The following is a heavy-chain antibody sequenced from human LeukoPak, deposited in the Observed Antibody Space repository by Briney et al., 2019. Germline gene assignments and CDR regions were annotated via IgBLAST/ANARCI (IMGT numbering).Heavy chain of an antibody. CDR1: GGSISSSNYY. CDR2: IYYSGST. CDR3: ARKYGDYDY. J-gene: IGHJ4*02. V-gene: IGHV4-39*07. D-gene: IGHD4-17*01. Sequence: SETLSLTCTVSGGSISSSNYYWGWIRQPPGKGLEWIGSIYYSGSTYYNPSLKSRVTISVDTSKNQFSLKLSSVTAADTAVYYCARKYGDYDYWGQGTLVTVSS.